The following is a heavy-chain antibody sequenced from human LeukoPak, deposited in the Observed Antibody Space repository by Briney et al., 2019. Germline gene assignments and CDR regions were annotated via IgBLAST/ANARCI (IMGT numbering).Heavy chain of an antibody. Sequence: SETLSLTCTVSGGSISSSSYYWGWIRQPPGKGLEWIGSIYYSGSTYYNPSLKSRVTISVDTSKNQFSLKLSSVTAADTAVYYCAGRAITIFGVVYSEFWFDPWGQGTLVTVSS. CDR1: GGSISSSSYY. D-gene: IGHD3-3*01. J-gene: IGHJ5*02. CDR2: IYYSGST. CDR3: AGRAITIFGVVYSEFWFDP. V-gene: IGHV4-39*01.